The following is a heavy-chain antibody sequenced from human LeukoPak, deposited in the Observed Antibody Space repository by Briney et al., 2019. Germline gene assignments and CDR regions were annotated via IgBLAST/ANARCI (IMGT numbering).Heavy chain of an antibody. CDR2: IYLGDSDT. Sequence: GESLQISCKGSGSSFTSSWIGWVRQMPGKGLEWMGIIYLGDSDTRYSPSFQGQVTISADKSISTAYLQWSSLKASDTAMYYCARHPSYTSGWPLDYWGQGTLVTVSS. CDR3: ARHPSYTSGWPLDY. J-gene: IGHJ4*02. D-gene: IGHD6-19*01. CDR1: GSSFTSSW. V-gene: IGHV5-51*01.